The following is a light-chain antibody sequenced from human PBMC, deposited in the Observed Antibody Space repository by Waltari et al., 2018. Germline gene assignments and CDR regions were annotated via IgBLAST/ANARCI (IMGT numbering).Light chain of an antibody. J-gene: IGKJ1*01. V-gene: IGKV4-1*01. CDR3: QQYYSTPWT. CDR1: QSVLYSSNNNNY. CDR2: WAS. Sequence: DIVMTQSPDSLAVSLGESATIHCKSSQSVLYSSNNNNYLAWYQQKPGQPPKLLIYWASNRESGVPDRISGSGSGTDFTLTISSLQAEDVAVYYCQQYYSTPWTFGQGTKVEIK.